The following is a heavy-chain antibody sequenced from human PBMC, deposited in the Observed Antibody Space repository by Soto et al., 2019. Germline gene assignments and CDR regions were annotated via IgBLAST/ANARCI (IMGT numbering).Heavy chain of an antibody. CDR1: GYTFTGYY. D-gene: IGHD6-19*01. CDR2: INPNSGGT. CDR3: ARGSYSSGWFPYSYGMDV. J-gene: IGHJ6*02. V-gene: IGHV1-2*04. Sequence: VASVKVSCKASGYTFTGYYMHWVRQAPGQGLEWMGWINPNSGGTNYAQKFQGWVTMTRDTSISTAYMELSRLRSDDTAVYYCARGSYSSGWFPYSYGMDVWGQGTTVTVS.